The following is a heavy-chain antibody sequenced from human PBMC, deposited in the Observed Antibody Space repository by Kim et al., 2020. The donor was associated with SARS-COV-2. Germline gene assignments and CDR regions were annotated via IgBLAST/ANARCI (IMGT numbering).Heavy chain of an antibody. D-gene: IGHD3-22*01. CDR2: ISYDGSNK. V-gene: IGHV3-30*04. CDR1: GFTFSSYA. Sequence: GGSLRLSCAASGFTFSSYAMHWVRQAPGKGLEWVAVISYDGSNKYYADSVKGRFTISRDNSKNTLYLQMNSLRAEDTAVYYCARFPDYYDSSGYPIGLD. CDR3: ARFPDYYDSSGYPIGLD. J-gene: IGHJ4*01.